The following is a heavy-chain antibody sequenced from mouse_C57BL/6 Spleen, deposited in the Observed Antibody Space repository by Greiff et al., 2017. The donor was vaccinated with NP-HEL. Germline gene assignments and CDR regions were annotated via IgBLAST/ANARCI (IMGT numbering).Heavy chain of an antibody. V-gene: IGHV1-82*01. J-gene: IGHJ2*01. CDR1: GYAFSSSW. D-gene: IGHD2-12*01. CDR3: ALLYAFFDY. Sequence: VKLMESGPELVKPGASVKISCKASGYAFSSSWMNWVKQRPGKGLEWIGRIYPGDGDTNYNGKFKGKATLTADKSSSTAYMQLSSLTSEDSAVYYCALLYAFFDYWGQGTTLTVSS. CDR2: IYPGDGDT.